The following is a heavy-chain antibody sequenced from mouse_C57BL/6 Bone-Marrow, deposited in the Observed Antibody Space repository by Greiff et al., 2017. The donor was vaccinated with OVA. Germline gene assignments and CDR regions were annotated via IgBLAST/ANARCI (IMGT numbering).Heavy chain of an antibody. CDR1: GYTFTDYE. D-gene: IGHD3-1*01. V-gene: IGHV1-15*01. CDR2: IDPETGGT. Sequence: VQLKESGAELVRPGASVTLSCKASGYTFTDYEMHWVKQTPVHGLEWIGAIDPETGGTAYNQKFKGKAILTADKSSSTAYMELRSLTSEDSAVYYCTRSGLGLFDYWGQGTTLTVSS. J-gene: IGHJ2*01. CDR3: TRSGLGLFDY.